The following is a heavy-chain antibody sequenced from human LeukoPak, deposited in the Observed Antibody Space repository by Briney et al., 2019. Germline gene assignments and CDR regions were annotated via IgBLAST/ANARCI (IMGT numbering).Heavy chain of an antibody. CDR2: ISSSGTTI. V-gene: IGHV3-11*01. D-gene: IGHD5-24*01. CDR3: ARNKYGYNWPDY. J-gene: IGHJ4*02. Sequence: GGSLRLSCAASGFTFSDYYMTWIRQAPGKGLEWVSYISSSGTTIYYADSVKGRFTVSRDNAKNSLYLQINSLKAEDTAVYYCARNKYGYNWPDYWGQGTLVTVSS. CDR1: GFTFSDYY.